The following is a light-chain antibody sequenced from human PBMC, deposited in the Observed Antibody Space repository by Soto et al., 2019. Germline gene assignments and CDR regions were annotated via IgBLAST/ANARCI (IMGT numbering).Light chain of an antibody. CDR3: QQYNSYSSWT. J-gene: IGKJ1*01. Sequence: DIQMTQSPSTLSASVGDRVTITCRASQSISRGLAWYQQKPGKAPKLLIYDASSLESGVPSRFSGSGSGTELTLTISSLQPDDFATYYCQQYNSYSSWTFGQGTKVDIK. V-gene: IGKV1-5*01. CDR2: DAS. CDR1: QSISRG.